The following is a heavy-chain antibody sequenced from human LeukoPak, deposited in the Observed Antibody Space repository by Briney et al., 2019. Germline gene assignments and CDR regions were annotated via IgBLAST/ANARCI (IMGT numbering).Heavy chain of an antibody. CDR2: IYSGGAT. Sequence: GGSLRLSCAASGFTVSTNYMSWVRQAPGKGLEWVSVIYSGGATYYADSVKGRFTIPRDNSRNTLYLQMNNLRPDDTAVYYCAKDVTWGQGTLVTVSS. V-gene: IGHV3-66*01. CDR3: AKDVT. CDR1: GFTVSTNY. J-gene: IGHJ4*02.